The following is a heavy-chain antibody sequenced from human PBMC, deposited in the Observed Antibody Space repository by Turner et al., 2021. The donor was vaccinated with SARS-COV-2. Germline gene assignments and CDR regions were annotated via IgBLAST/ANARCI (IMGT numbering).Heavy chain of an antibody. CDR2: VDHSGIT. CDR3: ARAVAVASYDYYGLDV. J-gene: IGHJ6*02. V-gene: IGHV4-34*01. Sequence: QVQLQQWGAGLLKPSETLSLTCGLYDGSLIGHFWTWIRQPPGKGLEWIGEVDHSGITNYNPSLETRVTLSVDTSKNQFSLRLSSVTAADTAVYFCARAVAVASYDYYGLDVWGQGTPVTVSS. CDR1: DGSLIGHF. D-gene: IGHD6-19*01.